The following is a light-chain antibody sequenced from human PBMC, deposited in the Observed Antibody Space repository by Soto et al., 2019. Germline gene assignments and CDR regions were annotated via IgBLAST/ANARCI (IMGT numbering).Light chain of an antibody. V-gene: IGKV3-20*01. J-gene: IGKJ1*01. CDR1: QSVSSSY. CDR2: GAS. Sequence: EIGLSQSPGTVSLSTGERATLSCRASQSVSSSYLAWYQQKPGQAPRLLIYGASSRATGIPDRFSGSGSGTDFTLTISRLEPEDFAVYYCQQYGSSLRTFGQGTKVDI. CDR3: QQYGSSLRT.